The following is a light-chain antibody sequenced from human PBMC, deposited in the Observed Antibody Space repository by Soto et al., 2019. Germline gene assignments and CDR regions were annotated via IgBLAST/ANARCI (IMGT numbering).Light chain of an antibody. CDR1: QSVSSW. J-gene: IGKJ2*01. V-gene: IGKV1-5*03. CDR3: QQYDSHLPT. Sequence: DIQMTQSPSTLSASVGDRVTITCRASQSVSSWLAWYQQKPGKVPKLLIYKASSLESGVPLRFSGSGSGTEFTLTISSLQPDDFATYSCQQYDSHLPTFGQGTKVEIK. CDR2: KAS.